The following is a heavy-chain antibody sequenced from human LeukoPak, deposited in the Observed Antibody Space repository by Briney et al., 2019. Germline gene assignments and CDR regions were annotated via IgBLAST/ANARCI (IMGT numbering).Heavy chain of an antibody. CDR2: IRYDGSNK. V-gene: IGHV3-30*02. J-gene: IGHJ6*03. D-gene: IGHD2-15*01. CDR1: GFTFSSYG. Sequence: PGGSLRLSCAASGFTFSSYGMHWVRQAPGKGLEWVAFIRYDGSNKYYADSVKGRFTISRDNSKNTLYLQMNSLRAEDTAMYYCAKDLYCSVGSCYSSYMAVWGKGTTVTVSS. CDR3: AKDLYCSVGSCYSSYMAV.